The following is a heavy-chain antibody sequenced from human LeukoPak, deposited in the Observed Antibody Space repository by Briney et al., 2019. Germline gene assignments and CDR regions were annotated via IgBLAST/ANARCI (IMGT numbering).Heavy chain of an antibody. Sequence: SETLSLTCTVSGASISSYYWSWLRQSPGKGLEWIGSIYYSGSTYYNPSLKSRVTISVDTSKNQFSLKLSSVTAADTAVYYCARHTGHPDYWGQGTLVTVSS. CDR1: GASISSYY. CDR3: ARHTGHPDY. J-gene: IGHJ4*02. V-gene: IGHV4-59*05. D-gene: IGHD5-18*01. CDR2: IYYSGST.